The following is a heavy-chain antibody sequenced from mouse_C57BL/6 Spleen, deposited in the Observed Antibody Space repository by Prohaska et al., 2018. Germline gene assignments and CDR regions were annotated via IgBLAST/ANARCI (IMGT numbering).Heavy chain of an antibody. CDR2: IDPNSGGT. J-gene: IGHJ2*01. D-gene: IGHD1-1*01. CDR3: ARDYYGSSYYFDY. V-gene: IGHV1-72*01. Sequence: WVKQRPGRGLEWIGRIDPNSGGTKYNEKFKSKATLTVDKPSSTAYMQLSSLTSEDSAVYYCARDYYGSSYYFDYWGQGTTLTVSS.